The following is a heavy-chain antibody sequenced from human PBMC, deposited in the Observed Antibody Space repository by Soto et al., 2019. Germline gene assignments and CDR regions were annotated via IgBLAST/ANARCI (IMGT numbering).Heavy chain of an antibody. D-gene: IGHD6-13*01. CDR3: TRHSSSWPLFAY. J-gene: IGHJ4*02. CDR1: GGSIGNSY. V-gene: IGHV4-59*08. CDR2: IYYSGSS. Sequence: PSETLSLTCTVSGGSIGNSYWSWIRQSPGKGLEWIGYIYYSGSSNYNPSLKSRVSISVDTSKNQFSLKLSSVTAADTAVYYCTRHSSSWPLFAYSGQGTLVTVSS.